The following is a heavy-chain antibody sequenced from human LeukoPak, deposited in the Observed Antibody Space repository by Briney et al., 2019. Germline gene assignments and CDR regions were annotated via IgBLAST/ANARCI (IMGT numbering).Heavy chain of an antibody. Sequence: SETLSLTCTVSGYSISSGYYWGWIRQPPGKGLEWIGSIYHSGSTYYNPSLKSRVTISVDTSKNQFSLKLSSVTAADTAVYYCARGEDGYNWSLDYWGQGTLVTVSS. D-gene: IGHD5-24*01. V-gene: IGHV4-38-2*02. J-gene: IGHJ4*02. CDR3: ARGEDGYNWSLDY. CDR1: GYSISSGYY. CDR2: IYHSGST.